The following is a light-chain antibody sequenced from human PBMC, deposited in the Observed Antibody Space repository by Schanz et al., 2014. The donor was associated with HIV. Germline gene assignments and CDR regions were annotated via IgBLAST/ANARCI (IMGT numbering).Light chain of an antibody. Sequence: EIVLTQSPGSLSVSPGERDTLSCRASQSVSSNYLAWYQQKPGQAPRLLIYGASSRATGIPDRFSGSGSGTDFSLTISRLEPEDFAVYYCQHYGSSFGPGTKVDIK. CDR3: QHYGSS. CDR2: GAS. CDR1: QSVSSNY. J-gene: IGKJ3*01. V-gene: IGKV3-20*01.